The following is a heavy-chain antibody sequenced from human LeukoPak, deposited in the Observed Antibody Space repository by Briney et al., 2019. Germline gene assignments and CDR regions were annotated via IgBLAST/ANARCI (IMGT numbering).Heavy chain of an antibody. D-gene: IGHD3-22*01. V-gene: IGHV2-70*11. J-gene: IGHJ4*02. CDR1: GFSLSTSGVC. Sequence: ESGPALVNPTQTLTLTCTFSGFSLSTSGVCVGWIRHPPGKALEWLARVDWDDDKYYSTSLKTRLTISKDTSKSQVVLTMTNMDPVDTATYYCVRSYYYDSSGYFFDYWGQGTLVTVSS. CDR2: VDWDDDK. CDR3: VRSYYYDSSGYFFDY.